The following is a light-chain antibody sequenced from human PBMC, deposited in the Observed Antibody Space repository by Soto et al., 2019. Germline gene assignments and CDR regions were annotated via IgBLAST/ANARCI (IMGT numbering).Light chain of an antibody. V-gene: IGLV2-14*01. CDR3: SSYTTSSALQV. CDR1: ISDFVLYNY. J-gene: IGLJ1*01. Sequence: QSVLTQPASVSGSPGQSITISCGGTISDFVLYNYVSWYQQHPGKAPKLMIYGVNNRPSGVSNRFSGSKSGNTASLTISGLQADDEADYYCSSYTTSSALQVFGTGTKVTVL. CDR2: GVN.